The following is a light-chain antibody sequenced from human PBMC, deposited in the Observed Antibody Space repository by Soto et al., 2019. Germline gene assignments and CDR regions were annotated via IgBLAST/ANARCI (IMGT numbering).Light chain of an antibody. CDR3: QQRSNWWWT. CDR2: DAS. V-gene: IGKV3-11*01. CDR1: QSVSSY. Sequence: EIVLTQSPATLSLSPGERATLSCRASQSVSSYLAWYQQKPGQAPRLLIYDASNRATGIPARFSGSGSGTDFPLTISSLEPEDFAVYYCQQRSNWWWTFGQGTKVEIK. J-gene: IGKJ1*01.